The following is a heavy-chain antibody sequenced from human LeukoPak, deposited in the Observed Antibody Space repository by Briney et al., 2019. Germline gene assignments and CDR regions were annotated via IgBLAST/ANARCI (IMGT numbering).Heavy chain of an antibody. CDR2: IYYSGST. V-gene: IGHV4-59*06. J-gene: IGHJ6*04. CDR3: ARVSPSGAYYSMDV. Sequence: SETLSLTCTVSGGSISSYYWSWIRQHPGKGLEWIGYIYYSGSTYYNPPLKSRVTISVDTSKNQFSLKLSSVTAADTAVYYCARVSPSGAYYSMDVWGKGTTVTVSS. CDR1: GGSISSYY. D-gene: IGHD3-16*01.